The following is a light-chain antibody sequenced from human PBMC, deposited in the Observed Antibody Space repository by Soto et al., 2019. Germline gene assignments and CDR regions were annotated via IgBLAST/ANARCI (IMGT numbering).Light chain of an antibody. Sequence: QSVLTQPPSVSGAPGQRVTISCTGSSSNIGAGYDVHWYQQLPGTAPKLLIYANINRPAGVPDRFSGSKSGTSASLAISGLQVEDEAEYFCFSFTTTSTHVFGTGTKGTVL. CDR1: SSNIGAGYD. V-gene: IGLV1-40*01. CDR2: ANI. CDR3: FSFTTTSTHV. J-gene: IGLJ1*01.